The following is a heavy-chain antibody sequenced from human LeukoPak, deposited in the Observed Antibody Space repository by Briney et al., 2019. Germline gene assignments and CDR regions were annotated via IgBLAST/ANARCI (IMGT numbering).Heavy chain of an antibody. CDR1: GFTFSTYA. J-gene: IGHJ4*02. D-gene: IGHD5-12*01. CDR2: INTNGGST. CDR3: ARGRHSDYDWFDY. Sequence: GGSLRLSCEASGFTFSTYAMHWVRQAPGKGLEYVSAINTNGGSTYYANSVKGRFTTSRDNSKNTLYLQMGSLRAEDMVVYYCARGRHSDYDWFDYWGQGTLVTVSS. V-gene: IGHV3-64*01.